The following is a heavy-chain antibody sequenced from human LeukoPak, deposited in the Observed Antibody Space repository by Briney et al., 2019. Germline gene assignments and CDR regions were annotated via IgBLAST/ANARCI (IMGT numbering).Heavy chain of an antibody. D-gene: IGHD6-6*01. J-gene: IGHJ4*02. CDR3: ARDRRGIAARPDLPYYFDY. V-gene: IGHV3-48*01. CDR1: GFTFSSYS. CDR2: LSSSSNTI. Sequence: GGSLRLSCAASGFTFSSYSMNWVRQAPGKGLEWVSYLSSSSNTIYYADSVKGRFTISRDNAKNSLYLQMNSLRAEDTAVYYCARDRRGIAARPDLPYYFDYWGQGTLVTVSS.